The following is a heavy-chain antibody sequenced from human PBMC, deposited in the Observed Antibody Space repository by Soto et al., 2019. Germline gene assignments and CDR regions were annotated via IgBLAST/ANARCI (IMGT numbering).Heavy chain of an antibody. Sequence: VQLVESGGGLVQPGGSLRLSCSASGFTFSSYAMHWVRQAPGKGLEYVSAISSNGGSTYYADSVKGRFTISRDNSKITLSLQMSSLRAEDTAVYYCVKDLASYDFWSGPTYYYYGMDVWGQGTTVTVSS. CDR2: ISSNGGST. CDR1: GFTFSSYA. D-gene: IGHD3-3*01. CDR3: VKDLASYDFWSGPTYYYYGMDV. J-gene: IGHJ6*02. V-gene: IGHV3-64D*06.